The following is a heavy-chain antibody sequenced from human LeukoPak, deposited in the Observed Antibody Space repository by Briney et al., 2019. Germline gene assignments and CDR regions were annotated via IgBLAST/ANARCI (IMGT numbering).Heavy chain of an antibody. CDR3: ARGGGRYSVDY. CDR1: GYTFIDYY. Sequence: ASVKLSCKASGYTFIDYYMHWVRQAPGQGLEWIGWISPNSGGTKSVQKFQGMVTMTRDTSITTVYMELSGLSFDDTAVYYCARGGGRYSVDYWGQGTLVIVSS. V-gene: IGHV1-2*02. CDR2: ISPNSGGT. D-gene: IGHD1-26*01. J-gene: IGHJ4*02.